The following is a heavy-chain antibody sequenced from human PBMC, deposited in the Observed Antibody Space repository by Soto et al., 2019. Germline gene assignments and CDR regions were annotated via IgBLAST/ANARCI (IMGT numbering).Heavy chain of an antibody. CDR3: ARVYPSDTRYGYVGNNWFDP. V-gene: IGHV1-46*03. CDR2: INPSGGST. J-gene: IGHJ5*02. CDR1: GYTFTSYY. Sequence: QVQLVQSGAEVKKPGASVKVSCKASGYTFTSYYMHWVRQAPGQGLEWMGIINPSGGSTSYAQKFQGRVNMTRDTSKGTVYMELSSLRSEDTAVYYCARVYPSDTRYGYVGNNWFDPWGQGTLVTVSS. D-gene: IGHD5-18*01.